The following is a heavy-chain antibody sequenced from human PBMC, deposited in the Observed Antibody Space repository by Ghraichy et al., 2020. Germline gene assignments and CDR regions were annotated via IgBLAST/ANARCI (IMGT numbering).Heavy chain of an antibody. D-gene: IGHD1-14*01. V-gene: IGHV3-21*01. J-gene: IGHJ3*02. Sequence: GGSLRLSCAASGFTFSSYSMNWVRQAPEKGLEWVSSISRSSSFIYYADSVKGRFTISRDNAKNSLYLQMNSLRAEDTAVYYCARDPRGGIDAFDIWGQGTMGTVSS. CDR2: ISRSSSFI. CDR3: ARDPRGGIDAFDI. CDR1: GFTFSSYS.